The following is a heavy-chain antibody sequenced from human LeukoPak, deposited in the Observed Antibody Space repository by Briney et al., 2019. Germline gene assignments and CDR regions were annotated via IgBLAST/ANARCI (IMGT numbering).Heavy chain of an antibody. CDR2: ISSSSSTI. V-gene: IGHV3-48*02. CDR1: GFTFSSYN. D-gene: IGHD5-18*01. CDR3: ARAVSGYIYGYGY. Sequence: GGSLRLSCVASGFTFSSYNINWVRQAPGKGLEWVSYISSSSSTIHYADSVKGRFTISRDNAKNSLYLQMNSLRDEDTAVYYCARAVSGYIYGYGYWGQGTLVTVSS. J-gene: IGHJ4*02.